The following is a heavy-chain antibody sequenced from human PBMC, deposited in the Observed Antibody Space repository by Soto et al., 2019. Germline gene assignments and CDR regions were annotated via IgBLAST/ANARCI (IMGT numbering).Heavy chain of an antibody. CDR1: GFTFSSYG. CDR3: AKDRYDFQHAPYYFDN. V-gene: IGHV3-30*18. Sequence: GGSLRLSCAGSGFTFSSYGMHWVRQAPGKGLEWVAVIRYDGSNKYYADSVKGRFTISRDNSKNTLYLQMSSLRAEDTAVYHCAKDRYDFQHAPYYFDNWGQGXLVTVSS. D-gene: IGHD1-20*01. J-gene: IGHJ4*02. CDR2: IRYDGSNK.